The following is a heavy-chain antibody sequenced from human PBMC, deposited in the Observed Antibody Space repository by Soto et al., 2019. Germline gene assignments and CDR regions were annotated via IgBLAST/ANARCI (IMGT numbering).Heavy chain of an antibody. CDR2: IWYDGSNA. V-gene: IGHV3-33*01. CDR1: GFTFGTYG. Sequence: QVQLVESGGGVVQPGRSLKLSCVASGFTFGTYGMHWVRQTPGRGLEWVAFIWYDGSNAVFADFVKGRLTSSRDNSKNTKSLQMNSLRGDDTAVYYCARDLQIGTHHHFDLWGQGTLVTVSS. J-gene: IGHJ4*02. CDR3: ARDLQIGTHHHFDL.